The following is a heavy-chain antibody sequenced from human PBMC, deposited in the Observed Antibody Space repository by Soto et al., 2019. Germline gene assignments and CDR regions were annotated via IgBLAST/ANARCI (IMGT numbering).Heavy chain of an antibody. V-gene: IGHV3-9*01. CDR3: ARYRCGGDCYSFDS. CDR1: GFIFDNHA. J-gene: IGHJ4*02. CDR2: VSWNSGSI. Sequence: SLRLSSAASGFIFDNHAMNWVRQAPGKGLEWVAGVSWNSGSIDCADSVKGRFTISRDNAKNSLYLQMYSLRAEDTALYYCARYRCGGDCYSFDSWGQGTPVTVSS. D-gene: IGHD2-21*02.